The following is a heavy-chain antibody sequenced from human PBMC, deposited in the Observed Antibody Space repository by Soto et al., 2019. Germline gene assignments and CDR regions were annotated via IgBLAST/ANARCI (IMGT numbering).Heavy chain of an antibody. V-gene: IGHV4-30-2*05. CDR3: ARTPLL. D-gene: IGHD1-26*01. Sequence: SETLSLTCTVSGGSINSGGYSWTWIRQPPGKGLEWIGFIYHTGTTYYNPSLKSRVTISVDTSKNQFSLKLSSVTAADTAVYYCARTPLLWGQGTLVTVSS. CDR1: GGSINSGGYS. J-gene: IGHJ4*02. CDR2: IYHTGTT.